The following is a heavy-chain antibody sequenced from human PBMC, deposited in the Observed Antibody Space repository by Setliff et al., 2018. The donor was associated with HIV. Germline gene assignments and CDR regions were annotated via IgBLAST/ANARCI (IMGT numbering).Heavy chain of an antibody. D-gene: IGHD1-26*01. J-gene: IGHJ1*01. CDR1: GFAFSFYA. CDR3: TRVAMPTFFQH. V-gene: IGHV3-21*03. Sequence: GGSLRLSCAASGFAFSFYAMNWVRQAPGKGLEWVSSISSSSSYIYYADSVKGRFTISRDNSKNSLYLQMNSLKTEDTAVYYCTRVAMPTFFQHWGQGTLVTVSS. CDR2: ISSSSSYI.